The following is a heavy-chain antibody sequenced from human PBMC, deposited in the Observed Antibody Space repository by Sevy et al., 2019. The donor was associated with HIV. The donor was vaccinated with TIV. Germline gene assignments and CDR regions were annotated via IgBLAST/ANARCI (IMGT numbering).Heavy chain of an antibody. Sequence: GGSLRLSCAASGFTFSDHYMEWVRQAPGKGLEWVGRTRNKADSYSTEYAASVKGRFTISRDDSKNSPYLQMNSLKTKDTAVYYCSTHAGIAAAGRVFDYWGQGTLVTVSS. CDR3: STHAGIAAAGRVFDY. V-gene: IGHV3-72*01. CDR1: GFTFSDHY. J-gene: IGHJ4*02. D-gene: IGHD6-13*01. CDR2: TRNKADSYST.